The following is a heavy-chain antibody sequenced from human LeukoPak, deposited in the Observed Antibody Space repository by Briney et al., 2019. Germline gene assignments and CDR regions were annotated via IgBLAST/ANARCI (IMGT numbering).Heavy chain of an antibody. CDR2: ISYDGSNK. J-gene: IGHJ6*02. CDR3: ARDRYDSSSWYGYYYYGMDV. Sequence: GGALRLSCAASGFTFSSYAMHWVRQAPGKGLEWVAVISYDGSNKYYADSVKGRFTISRDNSKNTLYLQMNSLRAGDTAVYYCARDRYDSSSWYGYYYYGMDVWGQGTTVTVSS. CDR1: GFTFSSYA. D-gene: IGHD6-13*01. V-gene: IGHV3-30-3*01.